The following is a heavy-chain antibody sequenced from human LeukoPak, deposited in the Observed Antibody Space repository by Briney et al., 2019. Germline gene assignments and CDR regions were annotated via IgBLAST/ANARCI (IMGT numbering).Heavy chain of an antibody. D-gene: IGHD3-22*01. Sequence: SETLSLTCAVYGGSFSGYYWSWIRQPPGKGLEWIGEINHSGSTNYNPSLKSRVTISVDTSKNQFSLKLSSVTAADTAVYYCARGIRPNYCDSSVGSFFDYWGQGTLVTVSS. CDR2: INHSGST. CDR1: GGSFSGYY. CDR3: ARGIRPNYCDSSVGSFFDY. J-gene: IGHJ4*02. V-gene: IGHV4-34*01.